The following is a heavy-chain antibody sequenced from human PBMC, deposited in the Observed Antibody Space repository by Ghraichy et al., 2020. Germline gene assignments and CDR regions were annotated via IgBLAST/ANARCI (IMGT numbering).Heavy chain of an antibody. CDR2: IYYSGST. CDR1: GGSISSSSYY. Sequence: ETLSLTCTVSGGSISSSSYYWGWISQPPGKGLEWIGSIYYSGSTYYNPSLKSRVTISVDTSKNQFSLKLSSVTAADTAVYYCARQGPYSSSWPTTPFDYWGQGTLVTVSS. CDR3: ARQGPYSSSWPTTPFDY. J-gene: IGHJ4*02. D-gene: IGHD6-13*01. V-gene: IGHV4-39*01.